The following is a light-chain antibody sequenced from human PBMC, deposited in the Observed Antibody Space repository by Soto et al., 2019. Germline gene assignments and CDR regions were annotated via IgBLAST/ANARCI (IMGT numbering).Light chain of an antibody. Sequence: EIVLTQSPGTLSLSPGERATLSCRASQSVSSSYLAWYQQKPGQAPRLLIYGASSRATGIPDRFSGSGSGTDFALTISSLEPEDFAVYYCQQYGSSPLMASFGPRTNVDIK. CDR1: QSVSSSY. J-gene: IGKJ3*01. CDR2: GAS. V-gene: IGKV3-20*01. CDR3: QQYGSSPLMAS.